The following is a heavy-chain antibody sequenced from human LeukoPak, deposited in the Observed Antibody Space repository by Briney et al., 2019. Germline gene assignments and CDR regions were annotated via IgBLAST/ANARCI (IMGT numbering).Heavy chain of an antibody. CDR3: VKDLYSYSFDY. D-gene: IGHD2-8*01. V-gene: IGHV3-64D*09. J-gene: IGHJ4*02. CDR1: GFTFRNYG. CDR2: ISSYGGST. Sequence: GGSLRHSCSASGFTFRNYGMHWVRQAPGKGLEYVSTISSYGGSTYYADLVKGRFTISRDNSKNTLYLQMSSLRAEDTAVYYCVKDLYSYSFDYWGQGTLVTVSS.